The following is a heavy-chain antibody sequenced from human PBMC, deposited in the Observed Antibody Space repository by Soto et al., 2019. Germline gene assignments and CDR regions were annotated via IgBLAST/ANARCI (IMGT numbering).Heavy chain of an antibody. V-gene: IGHV1-69*02. CDR1: GGTFSSYT. D-gene: IGHD6-13*01. CDR2: IIPILGIA. J-gene: IGHJ5*02. CDR3: ARGIEAAAGRRGWFDP. Sequence: QVQLVQSGAEVKKPGSSVKVSCKASGGTFSSYTISWVRQAPGQGLEWMGRIIPILGIANYAQKFQGRVKITAHKSTSTADMELSSLRSEDTAVYYCARGIEAAAGRRGWFDPWGQGTLVTVSS.